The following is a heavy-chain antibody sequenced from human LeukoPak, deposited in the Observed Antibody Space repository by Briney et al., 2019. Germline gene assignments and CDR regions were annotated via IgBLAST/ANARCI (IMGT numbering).Heavy chain of an antibody. CDR1: GGSVSGSYY. J-gene: IGHJ4*02. CDR2: IYYSGST. Sequence: PSETLSLTCTVSGGSVSGSYYWNWIRQPPGKGQEWIGYIYYSGSTNYNPSLKSRVTISVDTSKNQFSLKLSSVTAADTAVYYCARESNAQEWELRYFDYWGQGTLVTVSS. D-gene: IGHD1-26*01. CDR3: ARESNAQEWELRYFDY. V-gene: IGHV4-61*01.